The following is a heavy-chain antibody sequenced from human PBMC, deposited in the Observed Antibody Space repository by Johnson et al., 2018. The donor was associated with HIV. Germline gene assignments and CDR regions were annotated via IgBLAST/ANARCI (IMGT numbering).Heavy chain of an antibody. Sequence: VQLVESGGGLVQPGGSLRLSCAASGFTFSSYAMSWVRQAPGKGLEWVSAISGSGGSTYYADSVKGRFTISRDNSKNTLYLPVNSLRAEDTAVYYCSCQRLDAAFYILCQGTMVTVSS. V-gene: IGHV3-23*04. CDR3: SCQRLDAAFYI. CDR2: ISGSGGST. D-gene: IGHD2-2*03. CDR1: GFTFSSYA. J-gene: IGHJ3*02.